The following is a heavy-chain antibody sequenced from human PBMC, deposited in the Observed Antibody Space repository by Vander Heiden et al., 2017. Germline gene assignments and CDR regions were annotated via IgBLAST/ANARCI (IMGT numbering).Heavy chain of an antibody. CDR2: ISSSSSTI. D-gene: IGHD3-22*01. CDR3: ARESKDRYYYDSSGYYYDY. J-gene: IGHJ4*02. V-gene: IGHV3-48*02. CDR1: GFTFSSYS. Sequence: EVQLVESGGGLVQPGGSLRLSCAASGFTFSSYSMNWVRQAPGKGLEWVSYISSSSSTIYYADSVKGRFTISRDNAKNLLYLQMNSLRDEDTAVYYCARESKDRYYYDSSGYYYDYWGQGTLVTVSS.